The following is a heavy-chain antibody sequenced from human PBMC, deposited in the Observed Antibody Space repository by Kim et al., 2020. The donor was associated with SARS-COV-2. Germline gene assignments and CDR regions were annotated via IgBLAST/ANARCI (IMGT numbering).Heavy chain of an antibody. CDR2: ISYDGSNK. Sequence: GGSLRLSCAASGFTFSSYAMHWVRQAPGKGLEWVAVISYDGSNKYYADSVKGRFTISRDNSKNTLYLQMNSLRAEDTAVYYCARDIGVATPRGGMDVWGQGTTVTVSS. CDR3: ARDIGVATPRGGMDV. D-gene: IGHD2-15*01. CDR1: GFTFSSYA. J-gene: IGHJ6*02. V-gene: IGHV3-30*04.